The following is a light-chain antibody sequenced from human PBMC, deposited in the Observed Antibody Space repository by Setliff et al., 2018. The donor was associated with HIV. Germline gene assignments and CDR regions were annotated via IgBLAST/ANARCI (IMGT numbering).Light chain of an antibody. CDR1: SSDVGAYKY. V-gene: IGLV2-14*01. CDR2: EVS. Sequence: QSALAQPASVSGSPGQSITISCTGTSSDVGAYKYVSWYQQHPGKAPKLMIYEVSNRPSGVSNRFSGSKSGNTASLTISGLQAEDEADYYCCSYTTSSTVVFGTGTKSPS. CDR3: CSYTTSSTVV. J-gene: IGLJ1*01.